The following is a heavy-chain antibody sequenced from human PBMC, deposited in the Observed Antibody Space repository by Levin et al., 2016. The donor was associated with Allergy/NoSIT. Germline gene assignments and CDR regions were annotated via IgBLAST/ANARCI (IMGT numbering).Heavy chain of an antibody. J-gene: IGHJ4*02. CDR1: GFTFHDHA. CDR2: ISWNSGTK. Sequence: SLKISCVASGFTFHDHAMHWVRQAPGMGLEWVSGISWNSGTKAYADSVKGRFTVSRDNADNSVYLQMTTLRPEDTAVYYCARGSGFWSGYLDYWGQGILVLVSS. CDR3: ARGSGFWSGYLDY. V-gene: IGHV3-9*01. D-gene: IGHD3-3*01.